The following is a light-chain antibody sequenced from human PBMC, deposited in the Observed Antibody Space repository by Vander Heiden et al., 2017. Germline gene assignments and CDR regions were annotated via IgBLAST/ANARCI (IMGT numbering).Light chain of an antibody. V-gene: IGKV1-39*01. Sequence: IQMTQSPSSLSASVGDRVTITCRASQSISSYLNWYQQKPGKAPKLLIYAASSLQSGGPSRFSGRGSWTDVTLTIISLQPEDFATYYCQQSYSTPTWTFGQGTKVEIK. CDR2: AAS. CDR3: QQSYSTPTWT. J-gene: IGKJ1*01. CDR1: QSISSY.